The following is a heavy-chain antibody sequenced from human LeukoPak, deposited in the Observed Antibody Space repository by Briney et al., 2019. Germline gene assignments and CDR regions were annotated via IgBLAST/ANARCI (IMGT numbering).Heavy chain of an antibody. CDR2: IYYSGST. J-gene: IGHJ6*03. V-gene: IGHV4-59*01. CDR1: GGSISSYY. Sequence: PSETLSLTCTVSGGSISSYYWSWIRQPPGKGLEWIGYIYYSGSTNYNPSLKSRVTISVDTSKNQFSLKLSSVTAADTAVYYCERGSRDYGDYHGGDYYYYYMDVWGKGTTVTVSS. D-gene: IGHD4-17*01. CDR3: ERGSRDYGDYHGGDYYYYYMDV.